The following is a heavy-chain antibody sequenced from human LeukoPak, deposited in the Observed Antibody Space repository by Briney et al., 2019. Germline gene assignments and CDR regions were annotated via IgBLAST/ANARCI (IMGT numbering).Heavy chain of an antibody. V-gene: IGHV3-21*01. CDR1: GFTFSSYS. Sequence: GGSLRLSCAASGFTFSSYSMNWVRQAPGKGLEWVSSISTSSSYIYYADSVKGRFTISRDNAKNSLYLQMNSLRAEDTAVYYCAISNPGQAWFDPWGQGTLVTVSS. J-gene: IGHJ5*02. CDR2: ISTSSSYI. CDR3: AISNPGQAWFDP.